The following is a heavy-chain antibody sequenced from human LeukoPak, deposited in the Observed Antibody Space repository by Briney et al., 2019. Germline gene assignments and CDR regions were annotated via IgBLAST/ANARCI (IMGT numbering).Heavy chain of an antibody. CDR3: ARGGSYYDSSGYPALDY. CDR1: GFTFSSYE. V-gene: IGHV3-48*03. CDR2: ISSSGSTI. J-gene: IGHJ4*02. Sequence: GGSLRLSCAASGFTFSSYEMNWVRQAPGKGLEWVSYISSSGSTIYYADSVKGQFTISRDNAKNSLYLQMNSLRAEDTAVYYCARGGSYYDSSGYPALDYWGQGTLVTVSS. D-gene: IGHD3-22*01.